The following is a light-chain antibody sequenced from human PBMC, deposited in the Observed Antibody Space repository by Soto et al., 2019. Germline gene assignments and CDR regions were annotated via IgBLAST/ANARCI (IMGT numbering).Light chain of an antibody. CDR2: DAS. V-gene: IGKV3-11*01. Sequence: EIVLTQSPATLSLSPGVRATLSCRASQSVSTSLAWYQQKPDQAPRLLIHDASNRATGIPVRFSGSGSGTDFTLTLDSLEPEDFAFYYCQQRSDWPSLTFGQGTRLEIK. J-gene: IGKJ5*01. CDR3: QQRSDWPSLT. CDR1: QSVSTS.